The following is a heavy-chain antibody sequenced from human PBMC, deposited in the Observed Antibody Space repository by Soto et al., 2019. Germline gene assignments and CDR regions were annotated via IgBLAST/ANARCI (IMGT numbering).Heavy chain of an antibody. V-gene: IGHV1-24*01. CDR2: FDPEDGET. D-gene: IGHD3-16*01. CDR1: GYTLTELA. J-gene: IGHJ2*01. Sequence: QVQLVQSGAEVKKPGASVKVSCKVSGYTLTELAMHWVRQAPGKGLEWMGGFDPEDGETIYAQKFQGRVTMIEDTSTASAYIELSSLRSEDPAVYYCATPKGLHFGGSGSQPHWYFDLWGRGTLVTVSS. CDR3: ATPKGLHFGGSGSQPHWYFDL.